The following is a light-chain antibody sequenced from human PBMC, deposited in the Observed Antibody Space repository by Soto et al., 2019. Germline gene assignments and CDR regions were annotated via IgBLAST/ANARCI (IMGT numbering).Light chain of an antibody. CDR3: SSYAASNNFYFV. CDR2: EFT. CDR1: SSDVGGYNY. Sequence: QSVLTQPPSASGSPGQSVTIACTGTSSDVGGYNYVSWYQQYPGRAPKLMIYEFTERPSGVPDRFSGSNSGNTDSLTVSGLQAEDEADYYCSSYAASNNFYFVFGGGTKLTVL. J-gene: IGLJ3*02. V-gene: IGLV2-8*01.